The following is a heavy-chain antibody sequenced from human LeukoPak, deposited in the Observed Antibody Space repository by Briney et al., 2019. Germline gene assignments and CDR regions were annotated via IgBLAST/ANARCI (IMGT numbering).Heavy chain of an antibody. J-gene: IGHJ4*02. CDR3: ARDPYVSGSTDHFDY. Sequence: GGSLRLSCAASGFTFSIYSMNWVRQAPGKGLEWVSSISSSSSYIYYADSVKGRFTISRDNAKNSLYLQMNSLRAEDTAVYYCARDPYVSGSTDHFDYWGQGTLVTVSS. CDR2: ISSSSSYI. D-gene: IGHD3-10*01. CDR1: GFTFSIYS. V-gene: IGHV3-21*01.